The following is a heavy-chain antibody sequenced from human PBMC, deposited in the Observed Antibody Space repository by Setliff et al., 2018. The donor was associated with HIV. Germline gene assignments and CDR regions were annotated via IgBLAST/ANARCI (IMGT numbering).Heavy chain of an antibody. J-gene: IGHJ3*02. CDR3: ARDVDVVTTSYDFDI. Sequence: SETLSLTCTVSGGSISSANYYWSWIRQPPGKGLEWIGYIYYNWNAYYYNPSLKSRTTISLDTSMNQLSLKLTSATSADTAVYSCARDVDVVTTSYDFDIWGQGTMVTVSS. D-gene: IGHD2-21*02. CDR1: GGSISSANYY. V-gene: IGHV4-30-4*08. CDR2: IYYNWNAY.